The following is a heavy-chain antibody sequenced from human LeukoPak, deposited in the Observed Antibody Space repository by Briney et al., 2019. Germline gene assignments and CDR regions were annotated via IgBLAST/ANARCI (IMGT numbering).Heavy chain of an antibody. CDR1: GYTFNGYY. CDR2: INPSGGST. J-gene: IGHJ4*02. Sequence: ASVKVSCKASGYTFNGYYIHWVRQAPGQGLEWMGIINPSGGSTSYAQKFQGRVTMTRDMSTSTVYMELSSLRSEDTAVYYCARDRNDPGATSYYYFDYWGQGTLVTVSS. CDR3: ARDRNDPGATSYYYFDY. D-gene: IGHD1-26*01. V-gene: IGHV1-46*02.